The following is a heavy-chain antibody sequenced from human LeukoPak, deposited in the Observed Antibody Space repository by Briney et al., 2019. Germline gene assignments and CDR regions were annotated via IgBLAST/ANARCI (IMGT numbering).Heavy chain of an antibody. CDR2: IYYSGST. D-gene: IGHD2-2*01. CDR1: GGSISSGDCY. V-gene: IGHV4-30-4*08. CDR3: ARIVVVPAASWASYYYYYYMDV. J-gene: IGHJ6*03. Sequence: SQTLSLTCTVSGGSISSGDCYWSWIRQPPGKGLEWIGYIYYSGSTYYNPSLKSRVTISVDTSKNQFSLKLSSVTAADTAVYYCARIVVVPAASWASYYYYYYMDVWGKGTTVTVSS.